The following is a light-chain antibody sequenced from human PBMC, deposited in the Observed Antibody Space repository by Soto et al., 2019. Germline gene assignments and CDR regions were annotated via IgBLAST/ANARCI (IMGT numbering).Light chain of an antibody. CDR3: LQFGSSRTYT. CDR1: QSVSSRY. CDR2: GAS. Sequence: VLTQSPGTLSLSPGERATLSCRASQSVSSRYLAWYQQKPGQAPRLLIYGASSRATGIPDRFSGSGSETDFTLTISRLEPEDFAVYYCLQFGSSRTYTFGQGTKLEIK. J-gene: IGKJ2*01. V-gene: IGKV3-20*01.